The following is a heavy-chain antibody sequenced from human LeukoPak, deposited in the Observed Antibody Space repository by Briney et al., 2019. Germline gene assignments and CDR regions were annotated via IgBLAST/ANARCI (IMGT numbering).Heavy chain of an antibody. Sequence: PGGSLRLSCAASGFIFSSYSMSWVRQAPGKGLEWVSSISTSSSYIYYADSVKGRFTISRDNAKNTLYLQMNSLRAEDTAVYYCATAGDSGGSYYFDYWGQGTLVTVSS. V-gene: IGHV3-21*01. CDR2: ISTSSSYI. CDR1: GFIFSSYS. D-gene: IGHD3-22*01. CDR3: ATAGDSGGSYYFDY. J-gene: IGHJ4*02.